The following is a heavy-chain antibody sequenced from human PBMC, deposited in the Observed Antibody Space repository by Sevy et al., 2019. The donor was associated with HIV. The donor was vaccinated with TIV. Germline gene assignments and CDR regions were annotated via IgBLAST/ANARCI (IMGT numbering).Heavy chain of an antibody. CDR1: GFTFSGYA. V-gene: IGHV3-23*01. Sequence: GGSLRLSCAASGFTFSGYAMNWVRQAPGKGLEWVSAINGKGRSTHYADSVEGRFTISRDNSKNTLYLQMNSPRAEDTAVYYCAKTINSGGGVVPAANYYYYGLDVWAQGTTVTVSS. J-gene: IGHJ6*02. CDR2: INGKGRST. CDR3: AKTINSGGGVVPAANYYYYGLDV. D-gene: IGHD2-2*01.